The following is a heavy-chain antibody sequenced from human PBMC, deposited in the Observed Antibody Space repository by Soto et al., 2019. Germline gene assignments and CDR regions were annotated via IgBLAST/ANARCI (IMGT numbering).Heavy chain of an antibody. CDR1: GGSISSYD. Sequence: PSETLSLTCTVSGGSISSYDWSWIRQPAWKGLEWIGRVYSSGSTNYNPSLKSRVTMSVDASKNQFSLKLSSVTAADTAVYYCARDVDYNNWVLYYWGQGSLVTVSS. CDR2: VYSSGST. D-gene: IGHD1-1*01. V-gene: IGHV4-4*07. CDR3: ARDVDYNNWVLYY. J-gene: IGHJ4*02.